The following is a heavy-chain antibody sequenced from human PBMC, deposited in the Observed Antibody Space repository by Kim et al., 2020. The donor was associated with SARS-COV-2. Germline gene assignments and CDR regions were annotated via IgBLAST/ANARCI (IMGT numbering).Heavy chain of an antibody. CDR3: AREGRITMVRGVYYYYYGMDV. V-gene: IGHV4-39*07. CDR1: GGSISSSSYY. J-gene: IGHJ6*02. Sequence: SETLSLTCTVSGGSISSSSYYWGWIRQPPGKGLEWIGNIYYSGSTYYNPSLKSRVTISVDTSKNQFSLTLSSVTAAATAAYYCAREGRITMVRGVYYYYYGMDVWAHGTPVTVSS. CDR2: IYYSGST. D-gene: IGHD3-10*01.